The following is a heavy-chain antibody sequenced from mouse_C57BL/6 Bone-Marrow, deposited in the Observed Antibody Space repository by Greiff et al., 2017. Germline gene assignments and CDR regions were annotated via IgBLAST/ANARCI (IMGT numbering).Heavy chain of an antibody. CDR1: GYTFTEYT. CDR3: ERQRITAFDY. Sequence: QVHVKQSGAELVKPGASVKMSCKASGYTFTEYTIHWVKQRPGQGLEWIGWIYPGSGSTKYNEKFKGKATLTADKSSSTVYMELSRLTSEDSAVYFCERQRITAFDYWGQGTTLTVSS. D-gene: IGHD1-2*01. CDR2: IYPGSGST. V-gene: IGHV1-62-2*01. J-gene: IGHJ2*01.